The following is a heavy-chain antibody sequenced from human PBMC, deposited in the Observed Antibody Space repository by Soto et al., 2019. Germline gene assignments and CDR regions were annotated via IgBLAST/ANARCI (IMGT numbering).Heavy chain of an antibody. J-gene: IGHJ4*02. CDR2: IGSSGGAT. CDR3: ERSTLTGGIDY. V-gene: IGHV3-48*03. D-gene: IGHD7-27*01. Sequence: GGSLRLSCAASGFTFSNYEMNWVRQAPGKGLEWVSYIGSSGGATYYADSVKGRITISRDNAKNLLFLYIVTLRVEDTALYYCERSTLTGGIDYCGQGPRVTVYS. CDR1: GFTFSNYE.